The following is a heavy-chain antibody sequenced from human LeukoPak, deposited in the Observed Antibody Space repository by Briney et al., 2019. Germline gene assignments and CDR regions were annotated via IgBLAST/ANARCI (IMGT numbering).Heavy chain of an antibody. D-gene: IGHD6-13*01. Sequence: GGSLRLSCAASGFTFRSYALSWVRQAPGKGLEWVSAISGSGAGTYYADSVRGRFTISRDNSKNTLYLLMNSLRAEGTAVYYCAKEGGIAAAGTGEYFDYWGQGTRVTVSS. CDR2: ISGSGAGT. CDR3: AKEGGIAAAGTGEYFDY. V-gene: IGHV3-23*01. CDR1: GFTFRSYA. J-gene: IGHJ4*02.